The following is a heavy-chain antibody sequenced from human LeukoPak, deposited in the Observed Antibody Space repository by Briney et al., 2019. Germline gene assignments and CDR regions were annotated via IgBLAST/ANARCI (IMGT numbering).Heavy chain of an antibody. J-gene: IGHJ5*01. D-gene: IGHD5-12*01. V-gene: IGHV3-30*02. CDR1: GFTFSSYG. CDR2: IRYDGSNK. Sequence: GGSLRLSCAASGFTFSSYGMHWVRQAPGKGLEWVAFIRYDGSNKYYADSVKGRFTISRDNSKKTLYLQMNSLRAEDRAVYYCAKTGYDFGGLVDPWGQGTPVTGSS. CDR3: AKTGYDFGGLVDP.